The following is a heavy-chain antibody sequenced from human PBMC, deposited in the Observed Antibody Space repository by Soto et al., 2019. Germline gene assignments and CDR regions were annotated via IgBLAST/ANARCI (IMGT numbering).Heavy chain of an antibody. CDR2: ISSSAYI. J-gene: IGHJ4*02. CDR3: ARGAVPTRTNDY. Sequence: GGSLRLSCAASGFTFSSYSMNWVRQAPGKGLEWVSSISSSAYIYYADSVKGRFTISRDNTKNLLYLQMNSLRADDTAVYYCARGAVPTRTNDYWGQGTLVTVSS. D-gene: IGHD4-4*01. CDR1: GFTFSSYS. V-gene: IGHV3-21*01.